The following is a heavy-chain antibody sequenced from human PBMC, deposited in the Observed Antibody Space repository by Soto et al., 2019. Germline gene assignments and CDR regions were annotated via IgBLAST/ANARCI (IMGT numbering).Heavy chain of an antibody. J-gene: IGHJ5*02. CDR3: ARGRRQQLVRSQYNWFDP. V-gene: IGHV4-34*01. Sequence: NPSETLSLTCAVYGGSFSDYYWSWIRQPPGKGLEWIGEINHSGSTNYNPSFKSRVTISVDTSKNQFPLKLSSVTAADTAVYYCARGRRQQLVRSQYNWFDPWGQGTLVTVSS. CDR1: GGSFSDYY. D-gene: IGHD6-13*01. CDR2: INHSGST.